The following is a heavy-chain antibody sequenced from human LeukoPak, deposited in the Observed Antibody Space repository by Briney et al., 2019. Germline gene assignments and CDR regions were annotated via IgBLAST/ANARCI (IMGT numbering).Heavy chain of an antibody. J-gene: IGHJ6*03. V-gene: IGHV1-18*01. CDR2: ISAYNGNT. D-gene: IGHD2-8*01. CDR1: GYTFTSYG. Sequence: GASVKVSCKASGYTFTSYGISWVRQAPGQGLEWMGWISAYNGNTNYAQKLQGRVTMTTDTSTSTAYMELRSLRSDDTAVYYCARVSGCTNGVCYDLDYYYYYMDVWGQGTLVTVSS. CDR3: ARVSGCTNGVCYDLDYYYYYMDV.